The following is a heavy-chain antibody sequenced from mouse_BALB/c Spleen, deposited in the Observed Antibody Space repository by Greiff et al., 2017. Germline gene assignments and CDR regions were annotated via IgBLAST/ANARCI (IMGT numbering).Heavy chain of an antibody. CDR2: IDPANGNT. J-gene: IGHJ2*01. D-gene: IGHD4-1*01. CDR3: DWGDY. CDR1: GFNIKDTY. V-gene: IGHV14-3*02. Sequence: EVKVVESGAELVKPGASVKLSCTASGFNIKDTYMHWVKQRPEQGLEWIGRIDPANGNTKYDPKFQGKATITADTSSNTAYLQLSSLTSEDTAVYYCDWGDYWGQGTTLTVSS.